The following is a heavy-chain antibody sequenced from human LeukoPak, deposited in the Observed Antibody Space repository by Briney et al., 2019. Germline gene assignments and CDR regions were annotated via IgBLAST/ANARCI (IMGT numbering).Heavy chain of an antibody. Sequence: GGSLRLSCVASGFTFSSYAMSWVRQAPGKGLEWVSAISGSGGSTYYADSVKGRFTISRDNSKNTLYLQMNSLRAEDTAVSYCAKDMRRYSSDYWGQGTLVTVSS. CDR3: AKDMRRYSSDY. CDR1: GFTFSSYA. D-gene: IGHD6-13*01. V-gene: IGHV3-23*01. CDR2: ISGSGGST. J-gene: IGHJ4*02.